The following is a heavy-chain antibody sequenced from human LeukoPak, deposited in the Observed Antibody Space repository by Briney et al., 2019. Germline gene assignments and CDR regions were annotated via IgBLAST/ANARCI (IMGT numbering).Heavy chain of an antibody. V-gene: IGHV3-7*01. J-gene: IGHJ5*02. CDR3: ARSGAGTYSPTGWFDP. CDR2: IKQDGGEK. CDR1: GFTFSSYW. D-gene: IGHD3-10*01. Sequence: GGSLRLSCAASGFTFSSYWMSWVRQAPGKGLEWVAIIKQDGGEKYYVDSVKGRFTISRDNAKNSLYLQVHSLRAEDAAVYHCARSGAGTYSPTGWFDPWGQGTLVTVSS.